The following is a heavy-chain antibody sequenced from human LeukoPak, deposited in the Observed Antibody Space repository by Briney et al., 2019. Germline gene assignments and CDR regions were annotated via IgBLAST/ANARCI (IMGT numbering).Heavy chain of an antibody. D-gene: IGHD3-16*01. CDR1: GYTFTGYY. CDR3: ARGVMITFGGVNFDY. Sequence: ASVKVSCKASGYTFTGYYMHWVRQAPGQGLEWMGWINTNTGNPTYAQGFTGRFVFSLDTSVSTAYLQISSLKAEDTAVYYCARGVMITFGGVNFDYWGQGTLVTVSS. CDR2: INTNTGNP. V-gene: IGHV7-4-1*02. J-gene: IGHJ4*02.